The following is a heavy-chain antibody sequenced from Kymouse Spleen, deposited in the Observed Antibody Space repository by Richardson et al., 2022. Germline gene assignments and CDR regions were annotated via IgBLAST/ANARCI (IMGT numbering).Heavy chain of an antibody. D-gene: IGHD3-10*01. Sequence: EVQLVESGGGLVKPGGSLRLSCAASGFTFSNAWMSWVRQAPGKGLEWVGRIKSKTDGGTTDYAAPVKGRFTISRDDSKNTLYLQMNSLKTEDTAVYYCTTDHYGSPDAFDIWGQGTMVTVSS. CDR2: IKSKTDGGTT. CDR1: GFTFSNAW. J-gene: IGHJ3*02. CDR3: TTDHYGSPDAFDI. V-gene: IGHV3-15*01.